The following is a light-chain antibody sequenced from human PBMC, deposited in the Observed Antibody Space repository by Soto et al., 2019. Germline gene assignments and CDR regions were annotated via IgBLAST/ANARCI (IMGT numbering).Light chain of an antibody. V-gene: IGLV1-51*01. CDR3: GTWDSSLRGV. Sequence: QSVLTQPPSVSAAPGQKVTISCSGSSSNIGNNYVSWYQQLPGTAPKLLIYDNNKRPSGIPDRFSGSKSGTSATLGITGLQTGDEDDYYCGTWDSSLRGVFGGGTKLTVL. J-gene: IGLJ3*02. CDR2: DNN. CDR1: SSNIGNNY.